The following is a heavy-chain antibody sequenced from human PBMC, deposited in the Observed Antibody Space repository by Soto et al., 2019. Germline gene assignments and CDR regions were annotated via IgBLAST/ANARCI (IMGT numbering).Heavy chain of an antibody. CDR2: ISGYNGNT. D-gene: IGHD2-15*01. Sequence: ASVKVSCKASGYTFPSYGISWVRQAPGQGLEWMGWISGYNGNTNYAQMLQGRVTMTADTSTSTAYMELRSLRSDDTAVYYCARDDCSGGSCYRPLDYWGQGTLVTVSS. J-gene: IGHJ4*02. V-gene: IGHV1-18*01. CDR3: ARDDCSGGSCYRPLDY. CDR1: GYTFPSYG.